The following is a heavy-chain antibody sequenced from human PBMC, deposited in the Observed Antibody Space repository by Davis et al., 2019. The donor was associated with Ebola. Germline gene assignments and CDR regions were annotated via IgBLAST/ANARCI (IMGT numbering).Heavy chain of an antibody. D-gene: IGHD3-22*01. Sequence: ASVQVSCKASGYTFSSYGISWVRQAPGQGLEWMGWISVYNGNTDYAQKLQGRVTMTRDTSTSTAYMELRSLRSDDTAVYYCARVLDYFDSSDYYYNYYYMDVWGKGTTVTVSS. V-gene: IGHV1-18*04. CDR2: ISVYNGNT. CDR1: GYTFSSYG. CDR3: ARVLDYFDSSDYYYNYYYMDV. J-gene: IGHJ6*03.